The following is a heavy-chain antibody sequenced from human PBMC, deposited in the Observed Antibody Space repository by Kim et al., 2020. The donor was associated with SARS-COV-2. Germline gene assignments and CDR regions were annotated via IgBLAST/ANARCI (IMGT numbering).Heavy chain of an antibody. CDR1: EFSFSSYS. CDR2: NSRSSSTI. Sequence: GGSLRLSCAASEFSFSSYSMNWVRQAPGKGLEWVSYNSRSSSTINYADSVKVRFTISRDDAKKSLYLQMNSLRDEDTAVYYCARGFSDLGYNYYYMDVWG. CDR3: ARGFSDLGYNYYYMDV. D-gene: IGHD3-10*01. V-gene: IGHV3-48*02. J-gene: IGHJ6*03.